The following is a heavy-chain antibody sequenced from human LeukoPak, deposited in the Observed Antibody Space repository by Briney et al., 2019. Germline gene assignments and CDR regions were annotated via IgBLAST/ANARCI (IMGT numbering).Heavy chain of an antibody. CDR2: ISAYNGNT. D-gene: IGHD3-3*01. CDR3: ARDGGVVIIQGWFDP. CDR1: GYTFTSYG. V-gene: IGHV1-18*01. Sequence: ASVKVSCKASGYTFTSYGISWVRQAPGQGLEWMGWISAYNGNTNYAQKLQGRVTMTTDTSTSTAYMELRSLRSDDTAVYYCARDGGVVIIQGWFDPWGQGTLVTASS. J-gene: IGHJ5*02.